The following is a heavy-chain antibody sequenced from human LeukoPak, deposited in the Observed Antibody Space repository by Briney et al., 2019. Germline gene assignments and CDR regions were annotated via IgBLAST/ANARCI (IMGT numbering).Heavy chain of an antibody. V-gene: IGHV1-18*01. J-gene: IGHJ4*02. D-gene: IGHD3-9*01. CDR2: TSVNNGDT. Sequence: AFVEVSRKGSGYMFYLYGINWVPPGPGQGVGGIGWTSVNNGDTKYGQKFQGRVTVTTDTSTSTVYLELRSLRPDDTAVYYCVRDQYLNVMTGFDEWGQGTLVTVSS. CDR1: GYMFYLYG. CDR3: VRDQYLNVMTGFDE.